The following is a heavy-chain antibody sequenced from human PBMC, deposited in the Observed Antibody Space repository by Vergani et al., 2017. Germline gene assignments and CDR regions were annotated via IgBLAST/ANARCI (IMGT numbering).Heavy chain of an antibody. J-gene: IGHJ4*02. CDR2: IYHSGST. Sequence: QVQLQESGPGLVKPSETLSLTCTVSGGSVSSGSYYWSWIRQPPGKGLEWIGYIYHSGSTYYNPSLKSRVTISVDRSKNQFSLKLSSVTAADTAVYYCARELGPEQIFDYWGQGTLVTVSS. CDR1: GGSVSSGSYY. D-gene: IGHD1/OR15-1a*01. CDR3: ARELGPEQIFDY. V-gene: IGHV4-61*01.